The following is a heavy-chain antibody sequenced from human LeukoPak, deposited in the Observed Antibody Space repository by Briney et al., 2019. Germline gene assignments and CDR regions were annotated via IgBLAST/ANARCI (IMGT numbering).Heavy chain of an antibody. J-gene: IGHJ5*02. V-gene: IGHV4-38-2*02. Sequence: SETLSVTCTLPGYSISSGYYWGWTRQPPGKGLEWIGSFYHSVSTYYNPPLKTGVPLPEETSKNQFSLKLRSVTAATRAVYYCARDRRCGGWFDPGGQGTLVSVST. CDR1: GYSISSGYY. CDR2: FYHSVST. D-gene: IGHD4/OR15-4a*01. CDR3: ARDRRCGGWFDP.